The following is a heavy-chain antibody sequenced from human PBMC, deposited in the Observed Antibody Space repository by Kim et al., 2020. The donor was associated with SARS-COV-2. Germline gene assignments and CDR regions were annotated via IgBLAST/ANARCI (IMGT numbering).Heavy chain of an antibody. D-gene: IGHD1-26*01. CDR2: ISGTSSYI. Sequence: GGSLRLSCAASGFTFSSYNMNWARQAPGKGLEWVSSISGTSSYIYYADSLKGRFTISRDNAKNSLYLQMNSLRAEDTAVYYCVERGWAGYFDYWGQGTLVTVSS. CDR3: VERGWAGYFDY. CDR1: GFTFSSYN. V-gene: IGHV3-21*01. J-gene: IGHJ4*02.